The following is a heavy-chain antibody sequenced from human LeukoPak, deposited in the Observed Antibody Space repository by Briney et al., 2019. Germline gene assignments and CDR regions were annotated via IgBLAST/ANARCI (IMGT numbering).Heavy chain of an antibody. V-gene: IGHV1-69*13. Sequence: SVKVSCKASGGTFSSYAISWVRQAPGQGLEWMGGIIPIFGTADYAQKFQGRVTITADESTSTAYMELSSLRSEDTAVYYCVKGYGDHVYYYYGMDVWGQGTTVTVSS. CDR1: GGTFSSYA. D-gene: IGHD4-17*01. J-gene: IGHJ6*02. CDR2: IIPIFGTA. CDR3: VKGYGDHVYYYYGMDV.